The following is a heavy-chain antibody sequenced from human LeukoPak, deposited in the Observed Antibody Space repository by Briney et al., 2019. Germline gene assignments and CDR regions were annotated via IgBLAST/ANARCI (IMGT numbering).Heavy chain of an antibody. D-gene: IGHD2-2*01. V-gene: IGHV3-23*01. CDR2: ISGSGGST. J-gene: IGHJ4*02. CDR3: AKGGGGGCSSTSCSNLFDY. Sequence: GGSLRLSCAASGFTFSTYAMNWVRQAPGKGLEWVSVISGSGGSTYYADSVKGRFTISRDNSKNTLYLQMNSLRAKDTAVYYCAKGGGGGCSSTSCSNLFDYWGQGTLVTVSS. CDR1: GFTFSTYA.